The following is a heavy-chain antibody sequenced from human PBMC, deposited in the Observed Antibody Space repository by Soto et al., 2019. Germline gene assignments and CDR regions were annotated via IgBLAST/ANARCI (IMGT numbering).Heavy chain of an antibody. J-gene: IGHJ4*02. CDR2: IYYSGST. V-gene: IGHV4-61*01. CDR1: GGSDSSGSYF. Sequence: PSETLSLTCSVSGGSDSSGSYFWCWIRQPPGKGLEWIGYIYYSGSTNYNPSLKSRVTISVDTSKNQFSLKLSSVTAADTAVYYCATSISTVTTYLADYWGQGTLVTVS. D-gene: IGHD4-17*01. CDR3: ATSISTVTTYLADY.